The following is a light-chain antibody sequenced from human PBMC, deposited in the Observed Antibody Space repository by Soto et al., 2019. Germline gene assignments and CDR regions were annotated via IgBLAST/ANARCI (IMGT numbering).Light chain of an antibody. CDR3: SSYTGSSSLV. J-gene: IGLJ1*01. Sequence: QSALTQPASVSGSPGQSITISCTGTSSDIGGYNYVSWYQQQPGKAPKLIIYEVSNRPSGISDRFSGSKSGNTASLAISGLEGEDEADYYCSSYTGSSSLVFGTGTKLTVL. V-gene: IGLV2-14*01. CDR2: EVS. CDR1: SSDIGGYNY.